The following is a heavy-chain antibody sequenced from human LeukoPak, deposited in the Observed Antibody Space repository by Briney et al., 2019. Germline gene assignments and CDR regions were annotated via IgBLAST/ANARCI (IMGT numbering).Heavy chain of an antibody. J-gene: IGHJ4*02. CDR1: GFTFSDYY. CDR3: ARDWDYYGSGSYLAY. Sequence: PGGSLRLSCAASGFTFSDYYMSWIRQAPGKGLEWVSYISSSGSTIYYADFVKGRFTISRDNAKNSLYLQMNSLRAEDTAVYYCARDWDYYGSGSYLAYWGQGTLVTVSS. D-gene: IGHD3-10*01. V-gene: IGHV3-11*01. CDR2: ISSSGSTI.